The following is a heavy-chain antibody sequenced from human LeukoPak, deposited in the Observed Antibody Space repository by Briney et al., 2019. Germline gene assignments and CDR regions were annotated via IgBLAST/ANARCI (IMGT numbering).Heavy chain of an antibody. CDR3: AKEYSSGWYYMDV. J-gene: IGHJ6*03. D-gene: IGHD6-19*01. Sequence: GGSLRLSCAASGFTFSSYGMHWVRQAPGKGLEWVAVIWYDGSNKYYADSVKGRFTISRDNSKNTLYLQMSSLRAEDTAAYYCAKEYSSGWYYMDVWGEGTTVTVSS. CDR2: IWYDGSNK. V-gene: IGHV3-33*06. CDR1: GFTFSSYG.